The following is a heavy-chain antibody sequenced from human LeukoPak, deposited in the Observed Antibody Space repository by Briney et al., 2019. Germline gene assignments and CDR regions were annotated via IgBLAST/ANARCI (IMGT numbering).Heavy chain of an antibody. CDR3: ARGGIRFLESSTVDY. CDR1: GCTFTSNG. D-gene: IGHD3-3*01. J-gene: IGHJ4*02. CDR2: ISTYNGNT. V-gene: IGHV1-18*01. Sequence: ASVKVSCKASGCTFTSNGITWVRQAPGQGLEWMGWISTYNGNTDYAQGLQDRVIMTTDTSTRTAYMELRSLRSDDTAVYYCARGGIRFLESSTVDYWGQGTLVTVSS.